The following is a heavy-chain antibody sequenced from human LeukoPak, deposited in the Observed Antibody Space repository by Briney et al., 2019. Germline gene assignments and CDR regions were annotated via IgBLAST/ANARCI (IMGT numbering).Heavy chain of an antibody. Sequence: GRSLRLSCAASAFTFSSYAMHWVRQAPGKGLEWVAVISYDGSNKYYADSVKGRFTISRDNSKNTLYLQMNSQRAEDTAVYYCARANGDSREEYYFDYWGQGTLVTVCS. CDR2: ISYDGSNK. D-gene: IGHD4-17*01. CDR3: ARANGDSREEYYFDY. J-gene: IGHJ4*02. V-gene: IGHV3-30-3*01. CDR1: AFTFSSYA.